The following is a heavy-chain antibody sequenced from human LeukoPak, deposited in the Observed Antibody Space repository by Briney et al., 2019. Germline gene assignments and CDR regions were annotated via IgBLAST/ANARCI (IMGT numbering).Heavy chain of an antibody. CDR3: ATGSGWYSPDY. J-gene: IGHJ4*02. CDR2: IVVGSGNT. Sequence: ASVKVSCKASEFTFTDSLMQWVRQARGQRLEWIGWIVVGSGNTNYAQKFQERVTITRDMSTSTAYMELSSLRPEDTAVYYCATGSGWYSPDYWGQGTLVTVSS. CDR1: EFTFTDSL. D-gene: IGHD6-19*01. V-gene: IGHV1-58*02.